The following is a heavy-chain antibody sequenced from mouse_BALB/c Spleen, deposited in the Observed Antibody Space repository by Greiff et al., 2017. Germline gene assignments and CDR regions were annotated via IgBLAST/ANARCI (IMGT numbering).Heavy chain of an antibody. D-gene: IGHD2-4*01. V-gene: IGHV1-82*01. CDR1: GYAFSSSW. J-gene: IGHJ4*01. Sequence: VQLQQSGPELVKPGASVKISCKASGYAFSSSWMNWVKQRPGQGLEWIGRIYPGDGDTNYNGKFKGKATLTADKSSSTAYMQLSSLTSVDSAVYFCARAGMITDAHYYAMDYWGQGTSVTVSS. CDR2: IYPGDGDT. CDR3: ARAGMITDAHYYAMDY.